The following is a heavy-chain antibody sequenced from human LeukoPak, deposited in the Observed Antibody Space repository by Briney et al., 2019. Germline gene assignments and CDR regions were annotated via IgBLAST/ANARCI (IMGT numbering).Heavy chain of an antibody. J-gene: IGHJ5*02. CDR3: ARDRTNNWFDP. V-gene: IGHV1-46*01. Sequence: ASVKVACKASGYTFTSYYMHWVRQAPGQGLEWMGIINPSGGSTSYAQKFQGRVTMTRDTSTSTVYMELSSLRSEDTAVYYCARDRTNNWFDPWGQGTLVTVSS. D-gene: IGHD1-14*01. CDR2: INPSGGST. CDR1: GYTFTSYY.